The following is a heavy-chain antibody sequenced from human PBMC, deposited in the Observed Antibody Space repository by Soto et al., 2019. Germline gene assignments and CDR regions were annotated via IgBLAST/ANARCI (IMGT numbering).Heavy chain of an antibody. Sequence: GGSLRLSCAASGFTLSGYAMDWVRQAPGKGLEYVSGISSNGVGTYYANSVQGRFTISRDNSKNTLYLQMNSLRAEDTAVYYCGGALGVYYYYMDVWGKGTTVTVSS. V-gene: IGHV3-64*04. CDR2: ISSNGVGT. CDR3: GGALGVYYYYMDV. CDR1: GFTLSGYA. D-gene: IGHD1-26*01. J-gene: IGHJ6*03.